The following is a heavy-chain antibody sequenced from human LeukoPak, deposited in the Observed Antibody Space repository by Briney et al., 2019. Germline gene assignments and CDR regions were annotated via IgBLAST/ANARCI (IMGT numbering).Heavy chain of an antibody. D-gene: IGHD1-26*01. CDR1: GGSISSGSYY. Sequence: SETLSLTCTVSGGSISSGSYYWSWIQQPAGKGLEWIGRIYTSGSTNYNPSLKSRVTISVDTSKNQFSLKLSSVTAADTAVYYCARERGELTYYYYYYMDVWGKGTTVTISS. CDR3: ARERGELTYYYYYYMDV. V-gene: IGHV4-61*02. J-gene: IGHJ6*03. CDR2: IYTSGST.